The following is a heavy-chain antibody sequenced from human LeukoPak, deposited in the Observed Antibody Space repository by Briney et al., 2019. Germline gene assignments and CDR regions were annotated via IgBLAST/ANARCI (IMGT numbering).Heavy chain of an antibody. V-gene: IGHV3-11*04. Sequence: GGSLRLSCAASGFTFSDYYMSWIRQAPGKGLEWVSYITSSGSTIYHADSVKGRFTISRDNAKNSLYLQMNSLRAEDTAVYYCATHVFVIIDAFDIWGQGTMVTVSS. CDR3: ATHVFVIIDAFDI. CDR2: ITSSGSTI. CDR1: GFTFSDYY. J-gene: IGHJ3*02. D-gene: IGHD3-16*02.